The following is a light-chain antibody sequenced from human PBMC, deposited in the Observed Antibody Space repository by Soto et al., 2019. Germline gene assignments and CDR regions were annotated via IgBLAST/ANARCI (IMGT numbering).Light chain of an antibody. CDR3: QSLGTGIQV. CDR2: INYDGTH. Sequence: QSVLTQSPSASASLGASVKLTCTLSSGYSTYAIAWHQQQSEKGPRFLMKINYDGTHSKGDGFFDRFSGSSSGAERHLTISSRQSEDEADYYCQSLGTGIQVFGGGTKLTV. J-gene: IGLJ3*02. V-gene: IGLV4-69*01. CDR1: SGYSTYA.